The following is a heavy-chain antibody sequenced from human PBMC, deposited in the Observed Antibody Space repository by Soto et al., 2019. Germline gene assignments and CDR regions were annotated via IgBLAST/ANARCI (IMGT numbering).Heavy chain of an antibody. D-gene: IGHD6-13*01. CDR2: INHSGST. V-gene: IGHV4-34*01. Sequence: QVQLQQWGAGLLKPSETLSLTCAVYCGSFSGYYWSWIRQPPGKGLEWIGEINHSGSTNYNPSLTSRVTISVDKSKPQISQKLTSVTAADTAVYYCANRLSLESSIWFHNWFDPCGQGTLVTVSS. CDR3: ANRLSLESSIWFHNWFDP. J-gene: IGHJ5*02. CDR1: CGSFSGYY.